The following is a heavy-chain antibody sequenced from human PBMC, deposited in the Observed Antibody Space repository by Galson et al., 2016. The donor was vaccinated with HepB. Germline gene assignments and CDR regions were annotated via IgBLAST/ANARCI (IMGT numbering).Heavy chain of an antibody. CDR1: GFTFSSYW. CDR2: ISSDGSST. J-gene: IGHJ5*02. Sequence: SLRLSCAASGFTFSSYWMHWVRQAPGKGLVWVSRISSDGSSTSYADSVKGRFTISRDNAKNTLYLQMNSLRAEDTAVYYCARDLMSPYNWSDPWGQGALVTVSS. V-gene: IGHV3-74*01. CDR3: ARDLMSPYNWSDP.